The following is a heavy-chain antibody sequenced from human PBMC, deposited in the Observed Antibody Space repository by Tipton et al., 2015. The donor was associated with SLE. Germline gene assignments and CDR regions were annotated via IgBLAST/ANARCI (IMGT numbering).Heavy chain of an antibody. CDR3: ARSPVDYWNGYNA. CDR1: GFTFSNYA. Sequence: GSLRLSCAASGFTFSNYAMSWVRQAPGKGLEWVSAITGSGDRTYYIDSVKGRFTISRDNSKNSLYLQMNGLRAEDTAVYYCARSPVDYWNGYNAWGQGTLVAVSS. CDR2: ITGSGDRT. V-gene: IGHV3-23*01. J-gene: IGHJ4*02. D-gene: IGHD3-3*01.